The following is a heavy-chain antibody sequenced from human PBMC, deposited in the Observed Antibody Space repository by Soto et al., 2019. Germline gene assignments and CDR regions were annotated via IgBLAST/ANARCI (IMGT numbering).Heavy chain of an antibody. CDR3: ARYIVVVPAAVNWFDP. J-gene: IGHJ5*02. CDR1: GGSISSYY. Sequence: QVQLQESGPGLVKPSETLSLTCTVSGGSISSYYWSWIRQPPGKGLEWIGYIYYSGSTNYNPSLKSRVTLSVDTSKNQFSLKLSSVTAADTAVYYCARYIVVVPAAVNWFDPWGQGTLVTVSS. V-gene: IGHV4-59*01. D-gene: IGHD2-2*01. CDR2: IYYSGST.